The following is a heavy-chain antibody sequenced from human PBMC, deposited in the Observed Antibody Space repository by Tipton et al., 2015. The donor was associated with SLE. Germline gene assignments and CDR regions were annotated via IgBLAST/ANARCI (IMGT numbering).Heavy chain of an antibody. J-gene: IGHJ4*02. D-gene: IGHD6-13*01. V-gene: IGHV4-39*01. Sequence: TLSLTCTVSGGSISSSSYYWGWIRQPPGKGLEWIGSIYYSGSTYYNPSLKSRVTISVDTSKNQFSLKLSSVTAADTAVYYCARSPQQLVPYFDYWGQGTLVTVSS. CDR3: ARSPQQLVPYFDY. CDR1: GGSISSSSYY. CDR2: IYYSGST.